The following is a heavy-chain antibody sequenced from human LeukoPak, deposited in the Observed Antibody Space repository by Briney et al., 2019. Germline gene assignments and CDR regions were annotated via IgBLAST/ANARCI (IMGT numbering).Heavy chain of an antibody. V-gene: IGHV3-48*01. CDR1: GFTFSSYW. Sequence: AGGSLRLSCAASGFTFSSYWMSWVHQAPGKGLEWVSYITSSSSKTIYYADSVKGRFTISRDNAKNSLSLQMNSLRAEDTAVYYYARPLMYYYGSETYFWFDPWGQGTLVTVSS. CDR2: ITSSSSKTI. D-gene: IGHD3-10*01. CDR3: ARPLMYYYGSETYFWFDP. J-gene: IGHJ5*02.